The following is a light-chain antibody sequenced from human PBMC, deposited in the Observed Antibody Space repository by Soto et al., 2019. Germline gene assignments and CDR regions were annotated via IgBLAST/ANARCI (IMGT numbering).Light chain of an antibody. V-gene: IGLV2-14*01. Sequence: QSVLTQPASVSGSPGQSITISCTGTSSDVGGYNYVSWYQQHPGKVPKLMIYEVSNRPSGVSNRLSGSKSGNTASLTISGLQAEDEADYYCSSYTSSTTLVFGTGTKVTVL. CDR1: SSDVGGYNY. CDR3: SSYTSSTTLV. CDR2: EVS. J-gene: IGLJ1*01.